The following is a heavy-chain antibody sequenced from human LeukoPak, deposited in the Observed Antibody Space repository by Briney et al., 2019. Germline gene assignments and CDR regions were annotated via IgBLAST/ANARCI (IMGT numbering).Heavy chain of an antibody. CDR1: GGSFSGYY. Sequence: SETLSLTCAVYGGSFSGYYWSWIRQPPGKGLEWIGEINHSGSTNYNPSLKSRVTISVDTSKNQFSLKLSSVTAADTAVYYCAREGYDSSGSEAYYYYGMDVWGQGTTVTVSS. CDR2: INHSGST. V-gene: IGHV4-34*01. CDR3: AREGYDSSGSEAYYYYGMDV. J-gene: IGHJ6*02. D-gene: IGHD3-22*01.